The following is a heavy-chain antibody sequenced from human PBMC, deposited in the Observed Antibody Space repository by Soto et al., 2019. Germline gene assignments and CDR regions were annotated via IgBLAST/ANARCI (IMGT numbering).Heavy chain of an antibody. J-gene: IGHJ4*02. D-gene: IGHD3-10*01. CDR3: ARGGVPSRRRSYYFDY. CDR2: ISSSSSTI. V-gene: IGHV3-48*01. CDR1: GFTFSSYS. Sequence: EVQLVESGGGLVQPGGSLRLSCAASGFTFSSYSMNWVRQAPGKGLEWVSYISSSSSTIYYADSVKGRFPISRDNAKNYLYLQMNSLRAEDTAVYYCARGGVPSRRRSYYFDYWGQGTLVTVSS.